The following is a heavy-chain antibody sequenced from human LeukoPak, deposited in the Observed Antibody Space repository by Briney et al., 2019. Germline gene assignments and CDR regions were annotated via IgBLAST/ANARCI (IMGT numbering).Heavy chain of an antibody. V-gene: IGHV1-69*05. CDR3: ARGPIPVGIQLWLRFDY. J-gene: IGHJ4*02. CDR1: VATFSSYA. Sequence: VASVKVSCKASVATFSSYAISRVRQAPGQGLEWMGGIIPIFVTANYAQKFQGRVTITTDESPSTDYMALSSLRSEDTAVYSCARGPIPVGIQLWLRFDYWGQGTLVTVSS. D-gene: IGHD5-18*01. CDR2: IIPIFVTA.